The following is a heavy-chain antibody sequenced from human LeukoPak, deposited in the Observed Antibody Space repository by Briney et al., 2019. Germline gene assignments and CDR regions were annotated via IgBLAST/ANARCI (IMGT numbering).Heavy chain of an antibody. CDR1: GYTFTSYG. V-gene: IGHV1-18*01. Sequence: ASVKVSCKASGYTFTSYGISWVRQAPGQGLEWMGWISAYNGNTNYAQKLQGRVTMTTDTSTSTAYMELRSLRSDDTAVYYCAKGLRYFDWLSAFDYWGQGTLVTVSS. CDR3: AKGLRYFDWLSAFDY. D-gene: IGHD3-9*01. CDR2: ISAYNGNT. J-gene: IGHJ4*02.